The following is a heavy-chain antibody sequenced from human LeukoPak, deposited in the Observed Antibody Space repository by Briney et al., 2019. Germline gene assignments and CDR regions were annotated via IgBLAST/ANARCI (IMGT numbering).Heavy chain of an antibody. CDR3: ARMQSAYYAFDI. J-gene: IGHJ3*02. Sequence: SGPTLVHPTQTLTLTCTFSGFSLSTNGMCVSWIRQPPGKALEWLARIDWDDDKYYSTSLKTRLTISKDTSKNQVVLTMTNVDPVDTATYYCARMQSAYYAFDIWGQGTLVTVSS. V-gene: IGHV2-70*11. D-gene: IGHD2-21*01. CDR1: GFSLSTNGMC. CDR2: IDWDDDK.